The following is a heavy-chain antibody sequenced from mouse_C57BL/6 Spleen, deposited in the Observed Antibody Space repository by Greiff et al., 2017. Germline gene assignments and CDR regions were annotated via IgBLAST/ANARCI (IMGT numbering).Heavy chain of an antibody. V-gene: IGHV1-82*01. CDR1: GYAFSSSW. CDR3: ARWGLGREFAY. CDR2: IYPGDGDT. D-gene: IGHD4-1*01. Sequence: QVQLQQSGPELVKPGASVKISCKASGYAFSSSWMNWVKQRPGKGLEWIGRIYPGDGDTNYNGKFKGKATLTADKSSSTAYMQLSSLTSEDSAVYFCARWGLGREFAYWGQGTLVTVSA. J-gene: IGHJ3*01.